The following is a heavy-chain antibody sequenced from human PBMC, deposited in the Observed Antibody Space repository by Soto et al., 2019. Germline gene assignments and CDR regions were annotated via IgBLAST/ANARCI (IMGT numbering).Heavy chain of an antibody. CDR1: GGSISSGDYY. D-gene: IGHD5-18*01. J-gene: IGHJ4*02. CDR2: IYYSGST. V-gene: IGHV4-30-4*01. CDR3: ATDTAMVFRYFDY. Sequence: QVQLQESGPGLVKPSQTLSLTCTVSGGSISSGDYYWSWIRQPPGKGLEWIGYIYYSGSTYYNPSLKSRVTISVDPSQNQFSLKLSSVTAADTAVYYCATDTAMVFRYFDYWGQGTLVTVSS.